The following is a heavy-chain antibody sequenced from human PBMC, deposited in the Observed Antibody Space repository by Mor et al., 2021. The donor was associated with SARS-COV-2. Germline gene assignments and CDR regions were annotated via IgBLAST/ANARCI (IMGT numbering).Heavy chain of an antibody. Sequence: VKGRFTISRDNSKNTLYLQMNSLRAEDTAVYYCARERGGNSEEPDVGYWGQGTLVTVSS. V-gene: IGHV3-66*01. D-gene: IGHD2-21*02. J-gene: IGHJ4*02. CDR3: ARERGGNSEEPDVGY.